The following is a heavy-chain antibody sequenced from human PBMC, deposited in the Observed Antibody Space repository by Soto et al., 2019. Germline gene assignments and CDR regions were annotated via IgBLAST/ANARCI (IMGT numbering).Heavy chain of an antibody. D-gene: IGHD3-22*01. Sequence: GGSLRLSCAASGFTFSSYSMNWVRQAPGKGLEWVSYISSSSSTIYYADPVKGRFTISRDNAKNSLYLQMNSLRAEDTAVYYCARAYYYDSSGYLNWFDSWGQGTLVTVSS. CDR3: ARAYYYDSSGYLNWFDS. CDR2: ISSSSSTI. V-gene: IGHV3-48*01. J-gene: IGHJ5*01. CDR1: GFTFSSYS.